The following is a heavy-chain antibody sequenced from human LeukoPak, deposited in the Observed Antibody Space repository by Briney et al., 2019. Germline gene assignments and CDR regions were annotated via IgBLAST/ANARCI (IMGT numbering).Heavy chain of an antibody. V-gene: IGHV3-21*01. CDR1: GFTFSS. CDR2: ISRSSSYI. CDR3: ATVDTAMVTSPDFDY. J-gene: IGHJ4*02. Sequence: GGSLRLSCAVSGFTFSSMNWVRQAPGKGLEWVSSISRSSSYIYYADSVKGRFTISRDNAKNSLYLQMNSLRAEDTAVYYCATVDTAMVTSPDFDYWGQGTLVTVSS. D-gene: IGHD5-18*01.